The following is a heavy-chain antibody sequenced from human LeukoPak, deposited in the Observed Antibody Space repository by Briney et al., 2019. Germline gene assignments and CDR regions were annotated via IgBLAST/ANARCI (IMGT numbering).Heavy chain of an antibody. CDR2: ISSSSSTM. CDR3: ARGHVDRAMPPIGY. V-gene: IGHV3-48*01. D-gene: IGHD5-18*01. Sequence: GGSLRLSCAASGFTFSSYSMNWVRQAPGKGLEWVSYISSSSSTMYYADSVKGRFTISRDNAKNSLYLQMNSLRAEDTAVYYCARGHVDRAMPPIGYWGQGTLVTVSS. CDR1: GFTFSSYS. J-gene: IGHJ4*02.